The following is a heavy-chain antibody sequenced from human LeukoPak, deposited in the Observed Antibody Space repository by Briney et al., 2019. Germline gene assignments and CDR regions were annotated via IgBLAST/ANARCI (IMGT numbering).Heavy chain of an antibody. CDR1: GGSISSSSYY. J-gene: IGHJ4*02. D-gene: IGHD2-21*01. Sequence: KPSETLSLTCTVSGGSISSSSYYWGWIRQPPGKGLEWLGSIYYSGSTYYNPYLKSRVTISVDTSKNQFSLKLSSVTAADTAVYYCARQIYCGGDCYSGFDYWGQGTLVTVSS. CDR3: ARQIYCGGDCYSGFDY. CDR2: IYYSGST. V-gene: IGHV4-39*01.